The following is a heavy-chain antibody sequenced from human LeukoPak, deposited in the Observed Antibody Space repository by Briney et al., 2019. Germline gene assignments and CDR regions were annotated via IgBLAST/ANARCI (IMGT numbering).Heavy chain of an antibody. D-gene: IGHD6-13*01. J-gene: IGHJ4*02. Sequence: ASVKVSCKASGYTFTSYAMHWVRQAPGQRLEWMGWINAGNGNTKYSQKFQGRVTITRDTSACTAYMELSSLRSEDTAVYYCARATAAAPGAFDYWGQGTLVTVSS. V-gene: IGHV1-3*01. CDR3: ARATAAAPGAFDY. CDR1: GYTFTSYA. CDR2: INAGNGNT.